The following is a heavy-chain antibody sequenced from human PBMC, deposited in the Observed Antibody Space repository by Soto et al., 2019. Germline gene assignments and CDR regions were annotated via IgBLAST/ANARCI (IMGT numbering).Heavy chain of an antibody. J-gene: IGHJ3*02. D-gene: IGHD2-21*02. CDR3: ARGRGDTAIVLNVNAFDI. CDR2: TYYRSKWYN. V-gene: IGHV6-1*01. Sequence: SQTLSLTCAISGDSVSSNSAAWNWIRQSPSRGLEWLGRTYYRSKWYNDYAVSVKSRITINPDTSKNQFSLQLNSVTPEDTAVYYCARGRGDTAIVLNVNAFDIWGQGTMVTVSS. CDR1: GDSVSSNSAA.